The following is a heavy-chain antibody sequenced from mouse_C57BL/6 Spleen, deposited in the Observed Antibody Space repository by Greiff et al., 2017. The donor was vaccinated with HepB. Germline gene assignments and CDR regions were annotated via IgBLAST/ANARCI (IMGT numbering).Heavy chain of an antibody. CDR1: GYTFTSYW. CDR3: ARGSYQYWYFDV. Sequence: VQLQQPGAELVKPGASVKLSCKASGYTFTSYWMHWVKQRPGQGLAWIGMIHPNSGSTNYNEKFKSKATLTVDKSSSTAYMQLSSLTSEDSAVYYCARGSYQYWYFDVWGTGTTVTVSS. V-gene: IGHV1-64*01. CDR2: IHPNSGST. D-gene: IGHD1-1*02. J-gene: IGHJ1*03.